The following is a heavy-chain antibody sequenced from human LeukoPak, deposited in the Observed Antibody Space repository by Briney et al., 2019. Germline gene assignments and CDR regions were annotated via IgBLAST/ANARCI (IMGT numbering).Heavy chain of an antibody. Sequence: PGGSLRLSCAASGFIFSSYTMNWVRQAPGKVLQWVSSISGSSSYIYYADSVKGRFSISRDNAKNSLYLQMNSLRDDDTAVYYCARGVRTTYGDYGDIWGQGTMVTVSS. D-gene: IGHD4-17*01. CDR1: GFIFSSYT. J-gene: IGHJ3*02. CDR2: ISGSSSYI. V-gene: IGHV3-21*01. CDR3: ARGVRTTYGDYGDI.